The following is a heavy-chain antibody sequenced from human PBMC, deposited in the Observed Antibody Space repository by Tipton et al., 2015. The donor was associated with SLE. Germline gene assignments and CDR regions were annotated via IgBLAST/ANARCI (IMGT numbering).Heavy chain of an antibody. CDR2: IYASGST. Sequence: TLSLTCTVSDGSISDYYWTWIRQPAGEGLEWIGRIYASGSTNYNPSLRSRAAMSVDASKTQFSLKLSSVTAADTAVYYCARIDTAGWANSFDYWGQGTLVTVSS. V-gene: IGHV4-4*07. J-gene: IGHJ4*02. D-gene: IGHD1-26*01. CDR1: DGSISDYY. CDR3: ARIDTAGWANSFDY.